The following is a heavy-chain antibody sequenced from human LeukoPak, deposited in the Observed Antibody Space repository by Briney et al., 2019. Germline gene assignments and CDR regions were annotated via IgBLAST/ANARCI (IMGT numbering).Heavy chain of an antibody. V-gene: IGHV1-2*04. D-gene: IGHD2-15*01. CDR1: GYTFTGYY. Sequence: ASVKVSCKASGYTFTGYYMHWVRQAPGQGLEWMGWINPNSGGTNYAQKFQGWVTMTRDTSISTAYMELSRLRSDDTAVYYCARELRRGHATLDYWGQGTLVTVSS. CDR2: INPNSGGT. CDR3: ARELRRGHATLDY. J-gene: IGHJ4*02.